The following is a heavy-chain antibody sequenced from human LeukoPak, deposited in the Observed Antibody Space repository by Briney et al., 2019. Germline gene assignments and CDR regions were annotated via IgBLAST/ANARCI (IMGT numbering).Heavy chain of an antibody. V-gene: IGHV3-15*01. Sequence: PGGSLRLSCAASGXTFSTAWLSWVRQAPGKGLEWVGHIKSKTDGGKTEYAAPVKGRVVISRDDSKNTLYLQMNSLETDDTALYYCTTDLTPRSYSSGWYGAFDIWGPGTMVTVSS. D-gene: IGHD6-19*01. CDR2: IKSKTDGGKT. CDR3: TTDLTPRSYSSGWYGAFDI. J-gene: IGHJ3*02. CDR1: GXTFSTAW.